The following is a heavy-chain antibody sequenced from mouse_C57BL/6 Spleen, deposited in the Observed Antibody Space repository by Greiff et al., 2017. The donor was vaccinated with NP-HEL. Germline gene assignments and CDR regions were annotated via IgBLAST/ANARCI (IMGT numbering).Heavy chain of an antibody. V-gene: IGHV1-49*01. CDR2: FTMYSDAT. CDR3: ARAQLGQDYAVDY. J-gene: IGHJ4*01. D-gene: IGHD4-1*02. Sequence: LKESGAELVRPGSSVKLSCKDSYFAFMASAMHWVKQRPGHGLEWIGSFTMYSDATEYSENFKGKATLTANTSSSTAYMELSSLTSEDSAVYCCARAQLGQDYAVDYWGQGTSVTVSS. CDR1: YFAFMASA.